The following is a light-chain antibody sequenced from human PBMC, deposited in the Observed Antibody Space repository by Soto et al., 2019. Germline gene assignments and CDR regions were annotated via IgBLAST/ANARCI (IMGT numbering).Light chain of an antibody. Sequence: SYALAQPPSVSVAPRQTARITCGGKNIGDKDVHWYQQKPGQAPVLVVYDSTDRPSGVPERFSGSNSGNTASLTISGVEAGDEADYYCQVWDSRRDQCVFGGGNKLTVL. CDR3: QVWDSRRDQCV. CDR2: DST. J-gene: IGLJ3*02. V-gene: IGLV3-21*02. CDR1: NIGDKD.